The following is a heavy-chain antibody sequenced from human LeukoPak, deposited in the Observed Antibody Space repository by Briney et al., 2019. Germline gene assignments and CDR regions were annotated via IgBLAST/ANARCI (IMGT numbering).Heavy chain of an antibody. CDR2: IYYSGST. CDR1: GGSISSYY. CDR3: ARGDPVRGVMEPNFDY. Sequence: PSETLSLTCTVSGGSISSYYWSWIRQPPGKGLEWIGYIYYSGSTYYNPSLRSRVTISVDTSKNQFSLKLSSVTAADTAVYYCARGDPVRGVMEPNFDYWGQGTLVTVSS. V-gene: IGHV4-59*01. J-gene: IGHJ4*02. D-gene: IGHD3-10*01.